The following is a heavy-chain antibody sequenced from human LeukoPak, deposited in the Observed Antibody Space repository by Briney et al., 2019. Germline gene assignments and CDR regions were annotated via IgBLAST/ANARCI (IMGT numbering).Heavy chain of an antibody. CDR3: ARESSFNWNDATGDAFDI. D-gene: IGHD1-20*01. CDR1: GGSISSYY. Sequence: PSETLSLTCTVSGGSISSYYWSWIRQPPGKGLEWIGYIYYSGSTNYNPSLKSRVTISVDTSKNQFSLKLSSVTAADTAVYYCARESSFNWNDATGDAFDIWGQGTMVTVSS. V-gene: IGHV4-59*01. CDR2: IYYSGST. J-gene: IGHJ3*02.